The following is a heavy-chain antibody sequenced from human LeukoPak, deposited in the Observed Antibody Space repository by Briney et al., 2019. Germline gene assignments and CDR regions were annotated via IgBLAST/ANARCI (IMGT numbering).Heavy chain of an antibody. J-gene: IGHJ5*02. V-gene: IGHV4-61*02. CDR2: IYTSGST. D-gene: IGHD2-2*01. Sequence: SETLSLTCTVSGGSISSGSYYWSWIRQPAGKGLEWMGRIYTSGSTNYNPSLKSRVTISVDTSKNQFSLKLSSVTAADTAVYYCARDVSPIVVVPAAMVHWFDPWGQGTLVTVSS. CDR3: ARDVSPIVVVPAAMVHWFDP. CDR1: GGSISSGSYY.